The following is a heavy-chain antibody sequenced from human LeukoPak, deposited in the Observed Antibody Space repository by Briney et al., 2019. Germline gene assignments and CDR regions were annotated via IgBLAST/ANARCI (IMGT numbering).Heavy chain of an antibody. CDR3: ARTYCGGDCPFDY. CDR1: GGSLSGYY. J-gene: IGHJ4*02. Sequence: PSETLSLTCAVHGGSLSGYYWSWIRQPPGKGLEWIGEINHSGSTNYNPSLKSRVTISVDTSKNQFSLKLSSVTAADTAVYYCARTYCGGDCPFDYWGQGTLVTVSS. D-gene: IGHD2-21*02. V-gene: IGHV4-34*01. CDR2: INHSGST.